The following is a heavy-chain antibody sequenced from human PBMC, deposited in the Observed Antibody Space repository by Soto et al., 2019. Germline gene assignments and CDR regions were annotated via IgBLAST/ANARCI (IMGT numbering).Heavy chain of an antibody. Sequence: PGGSLRLSCTASGFTFGDYAMNWFRQAPGKGLEWVGFIRSKASGGTTEYAASVKGRFTISRDDSKSIAYLQMNSLKTEDTAVYYCTRDALLWFGELLSSDHTPLSGMDVWGQGTTVTVSS. D-gene: IGHD3-10*01. CDR3: TRDALLWFGELLSSDHTPLSGMDV. J-gene: IGHJ6*02. V-gene: IGHV3-49*03. CDR1: GFTFGDYA. CDR2: IRSKASGGTT.